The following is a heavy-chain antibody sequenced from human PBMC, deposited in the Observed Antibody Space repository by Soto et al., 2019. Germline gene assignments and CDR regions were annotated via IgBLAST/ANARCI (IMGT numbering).Heavy chain of an antibody. Sequence: EVQLVESGGGLVQPGGSLRLSCAASGFTVSSNYMSWVRQAPGKGLEWVSVIYSGGSTYYADSVKGRFTISRHNSKNTLYLQMNSLRAEGTAVYYCASSGVYYYYYYMDVWGKGTTVTVSS. J-gene: IGHJ6*03. D-gene: IGHD2-8*01. CDR2: IYSGGST. V-gene: IGHV3-53*04. CDR3: ASSGVYYYYYYMDV. CDR1: GFTVSSNY.